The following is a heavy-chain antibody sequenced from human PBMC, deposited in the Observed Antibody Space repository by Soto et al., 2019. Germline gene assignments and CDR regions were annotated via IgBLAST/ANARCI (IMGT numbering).Heavy chain of an antibody. V-gene: IGHV1-46*03. CDR1: GYSFTSNY. J-gene: IGHJ3*01. Sequence: QVQLVQSGAEVKKPGASVRVSCKASGYSFTSNYIHWVRQAPGHGPEWMGMISPSSGGTDYVQKFQGRVTMTRDTSTSTVYMELSSLRSEDTAVYYCTRSIITTAGTDAFDLWGQGTLVTVS. D-gene: IGHD6-13*01. CDR3: TRSIITTAGTDAFDL. CDR2: ISPSSGGT.